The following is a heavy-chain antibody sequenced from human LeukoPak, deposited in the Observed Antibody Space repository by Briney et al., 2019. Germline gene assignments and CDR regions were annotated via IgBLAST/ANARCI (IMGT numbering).Heavy chain of an antibody. D-gene: IGHD6-13*01. Sequence: GGPLRLSCAASGFTFSSYAMSWVRQAPGKGLEWVSSISSSSSYIYYADSVKGRFTISRDNAKNSLYLQMNSLRAEDTAVYYCARKTSYSSSWYLDPWGQGTLVTVSS. CDR3: ARKTSYSSSWYLDP. CDR1: GFTFSSYA. CDR2: ISSSSSYI. J-gene: IGHJ5*02. V-gene: IGHV3-21*01.